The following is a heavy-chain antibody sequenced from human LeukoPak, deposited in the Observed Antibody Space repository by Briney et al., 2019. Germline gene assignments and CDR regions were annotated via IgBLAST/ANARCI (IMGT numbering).Heavy chain of an antibody. CDR2: ISYDGSNK. V-gene: IGHV3-30*04. CDR1: GFTFSSYA. D-gene: IGHD1-26*01. Sequence: PGGSLRLSCAASGFTFSSYAMHWVRQAPGKGLEWVAVISYDGSNKYYADSVKGRFTISRDNSKNTLYLQMNSLRAEDTAVYYCARDPRGSGSYYWGQGTLVTVSS. J-gene: IGHJ4*02. CDR3: ARDPRGSGSYY.